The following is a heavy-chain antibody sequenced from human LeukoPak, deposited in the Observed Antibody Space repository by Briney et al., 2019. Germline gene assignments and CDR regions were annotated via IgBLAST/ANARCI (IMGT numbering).Heavy chain of an antibody. Sequence: GGSLRLSCAASGFTFSSYSMNWVRQAPGKGLEWVSSISSSSSYIYYADSVKGRFTISRDNAKNSLYLQMNSLRAEDTAVYYCARAPLLWFGELYSYFDYWGRGTLVTVSS. V-gene: IGHV3-21*01. CDR2: ISSSSSYI. CDR1: GFTFSSYS. CDR3: ARAPLLWFGELYSYFDY. J-gene: IGHJ4*02. D-gene: IGHD3-10*01.